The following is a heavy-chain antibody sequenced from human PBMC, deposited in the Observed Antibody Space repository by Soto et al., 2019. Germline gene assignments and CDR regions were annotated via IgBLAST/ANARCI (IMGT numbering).Heavy chain of an antibody. V-gene: IGHV1-3*01. J-gene: IGHJ4*02. CDR3: ARGGYFDSSNYLAY. CDR2: INPGNGNT. Sequence: ASVKVSCKASGYTFTSYGINWVRQAPGRGLEWMGWINPGNGNTKYSQQFQGRVIIDRDTSASTAYMELSSLRSEDTAVCYCARGGYFDSSNYLAYWGLGTLVTVSS. D-gene: IGHD3-22*01. CDR1: GYTFTSYG.